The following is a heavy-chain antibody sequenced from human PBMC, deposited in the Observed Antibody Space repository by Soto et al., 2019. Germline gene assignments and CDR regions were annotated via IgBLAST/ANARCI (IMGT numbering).Heavy chain of an antibody. Sequence: SETLSLTCAVSGGSISSYYWSWIRQPPGKGLEWIGYIYYSGSTNYNPSLKSRVTISVDTSKNQFSLKLSSVTAADTAVYYCARSPGYYFDYWGQGTLVTVSS. CDR3: ARSPGYYFDY. J-gene: IGHJ4*02. D-gene: IGHD3-10*01. V-gene: IGHV4-59*08. CDR1: GGSISSYY. CDR2: IYYSGST.